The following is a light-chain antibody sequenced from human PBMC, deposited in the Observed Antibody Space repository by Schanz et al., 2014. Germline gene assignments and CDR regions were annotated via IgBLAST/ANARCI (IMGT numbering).Light chain of an antibody. J-gene: IGLJ2*01. CDR2: DVS. V-gene: IGLV2-14*01. CDR3: SSYAGSNNFVV. Sequence: QSALTQPASVSGSPGHSITISCTGISSDVGGYTYVSWYQQHPGKAPKLMIYDVSHRPSGVSYRFSGSKSGNTASLTVSGLQAEDEADYYCSSYAGSNNFVVFGGGTKLTVL. CDR1: SSDVGGYTY.